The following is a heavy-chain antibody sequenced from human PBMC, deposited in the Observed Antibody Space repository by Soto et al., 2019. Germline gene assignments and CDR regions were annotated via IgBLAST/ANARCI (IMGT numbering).Heavy chain of an antibody. CDR1: GESITTSNW. Sequence: QVQLQESGPGLVKSSETLSLTCTVSGESITTSNWWSWVRQPPGGGLEWIGEIYHRGTNNYNPSLKIRATISLDKSKNQFSLKVKSVTAADTATYYCTRGDAAVSGDLHWGQGILVAVSS. CDR2: IYHRGTN. D-gene: IGHD6-19*01. J-gene: IGHJ4*02. CDR3: TRGDAAVSGDLH. V-gene: IGHV4-4*02.